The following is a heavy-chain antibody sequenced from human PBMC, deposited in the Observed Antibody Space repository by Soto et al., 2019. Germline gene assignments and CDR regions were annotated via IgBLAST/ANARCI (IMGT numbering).Heavy chain of an antibody. CDR3: ARQELYYDFWSGYYIGKGFDY. D-gene: IGHD3-3*01. Sequence: PSETLSLTCAVYGGSFSGYYWSWIRQPPGKGLEWIGEINHSGSTNYNPSLKSRVTISVDTSKNQFSLKLSSVTAADTAVYYCARQELYYDFWSGYYIGKGFDYWGQGTMVTVYS. V-gene: IGHV4-34*01. CDR1: GGSFSGYY. J-gene: IGHJ4*02. CDR2: INHSGST.